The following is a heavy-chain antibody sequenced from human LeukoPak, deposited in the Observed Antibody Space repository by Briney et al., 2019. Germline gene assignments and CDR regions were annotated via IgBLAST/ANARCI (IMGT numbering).Heavy chain of an antibody. D-gene: IGHD6-19*01. CDR1: GYTFTGSY. Sequence: ASVKVSCKASGYTFTGSYIHWMRQAPGQGLEWMGWMNPNTGVTNYAQKFQGRVSMTTDTSTSTAYMELRSLRSDDTAVYYCARVSGQWLANYYFYYMDVWAKGTTVTVSS. CDR2: MNPNTGVT. CDR3: ARVSGQWLANYYFYYMDV. J-gene: IGHJ6*03. V-gene: IGHV1-2*02.